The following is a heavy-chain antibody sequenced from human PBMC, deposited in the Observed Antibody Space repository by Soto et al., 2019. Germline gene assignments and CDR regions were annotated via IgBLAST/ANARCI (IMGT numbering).Heavy chain of an antibody. D-gene: IGHD2-21*02. Sequence: SDTLSLTCTVTGGSITSSSYSWGWIRQPPGKGLEWIGSIYYSGSTYYNPSLKSRVTISVDTSKNQFSLKLSSVTAADTAVYYCAGLVVTADAFDIWGQGTMVT. CDR3: AGLVVTADAFDI. V-gene: IGHV4-39*01. J-gene: IGHJ3*02. CDR2: IYYSGST. CDR1: GGSITSSSYS.